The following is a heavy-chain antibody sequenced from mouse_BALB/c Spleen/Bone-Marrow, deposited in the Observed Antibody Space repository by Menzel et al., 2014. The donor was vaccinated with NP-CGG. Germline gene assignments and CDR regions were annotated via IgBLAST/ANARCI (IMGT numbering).Heavy chain of an antibody. J-gene: IGHJ3*01. CDR3: ARSTPLAY. CDR1: GYAFSRSW. Sequence: QVQLQQSGAELVRPGSSVKISCKASGYAFSRSWMNWVKPRPGQGLEWIGQIYPGDDDTNYSGKFKGRATLTADKSSGTAYMQLSSLTSEDSAVYFCARSTPLAYRGQGTLVTVSA. CDR2: IYPGDDDT. D-gene: IGHD1-1*01. V-gene: IGHV1-80*01.